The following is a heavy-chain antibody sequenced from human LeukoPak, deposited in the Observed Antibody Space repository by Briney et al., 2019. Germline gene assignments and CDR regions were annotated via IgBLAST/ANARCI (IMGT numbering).Heavy chain of an antibody. Sequence: GGSLRLSCAASGFTFSSYPLHWVRQAPGKGLEWVAVISYDGSNKYYADSVKGRFTISRDNSKNTLYLQMNSLRAEDTAVYYCAGLVAAYPLDYWGQGTLVTVSS. CDR3: AGLVAAYPLDY. CDR2: ISYDGSNK. J-gene: IGHJ4*02. CDR1: GFTFSSYP. V-gene: IGHV3-30-3*01. D-gene: IGHD6-6*01.